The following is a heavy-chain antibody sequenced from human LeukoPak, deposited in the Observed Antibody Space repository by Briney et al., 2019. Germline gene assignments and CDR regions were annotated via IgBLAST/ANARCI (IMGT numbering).Heavy chain of an antibody. CDR1: GGSISSGSYY. Sequence: PSQTLSLTCTVSGGSISSGSYYWSWIRQPAGKGLEWIGRIYTSGSTNYNPSLKSRVTISVDTSKNQFSLKLSSVTAADTAVYYCAREIAAAGPRFDPWGQGTLVTVSS. CDR3: AREIAAAGPRFDP. V-gene: IGHV4-61*02. D-gene: IGHD6-13*01. CDR2: IYTSGST. J-gene: IGHJ5*02.